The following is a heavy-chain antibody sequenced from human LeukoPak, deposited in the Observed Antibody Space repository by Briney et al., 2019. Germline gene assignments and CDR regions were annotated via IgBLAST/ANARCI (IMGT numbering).Heavy chain of an antibody. V-gene: IGHV3-21*01. Sequence: GGSLRLSCAASGFTFSSYSMNWVRQAPGKGLEWVSSISSSSSYIYYADSVKGRFTISIDNAKNSLYLQMNSLRAEDRAVYYCARAHYYDSSGPGFIDYWGQGTLVTVSS. CDR1: GFTFSSYS. CDR2: ISSSSSYI. D-gene: IGHD3-22*01. CDR3: ARAHYYDSSGPGFIDY. J-gene: IGHJ4*02.